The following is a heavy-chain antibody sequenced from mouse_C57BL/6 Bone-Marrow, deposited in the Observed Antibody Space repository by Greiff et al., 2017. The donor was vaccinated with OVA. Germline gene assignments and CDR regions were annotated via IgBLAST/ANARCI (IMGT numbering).Heavy chain of an antibody. CDR2: INPSNGGT. Sequence: VKLQQPGTELVKPGASVKLSCKASGYTFTSYWMHWVKQRPGQGLEWLGDINPSNGGTNHNEKFKNKATLTLDKSSSAAYIHLSSLTSEDSAVYYCARLLGDYWGRGTTLTVSS. CDR1: GYTFTSYW. V-gene: IGHV1-53*01. J-gene: IGHJ2*01. D-gene: IGHD1-1*01. CDR3: ARLLGDY.